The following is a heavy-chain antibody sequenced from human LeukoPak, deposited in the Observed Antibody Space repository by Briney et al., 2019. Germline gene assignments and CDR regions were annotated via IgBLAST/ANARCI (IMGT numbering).Heavy chain of an antibody. J-gene: IGHJ4*02. CDR1: GYTFTGYY. V-gene: IGHV1-2*02. CDR2: INPNSGGT. Sequence: ASVKVSCKASGYTFTGYYMHWVRQAPGQGLEWMGWINPNSGGTNCAQKFQGRVTMTRDTSISTAYMELSRLRSDDTAVYYCARDGITGTQGGFDYWGQGTLVTVSS. CDR3: ARDGITGTQGGFDY. D-gene: IGHD1-20*01.